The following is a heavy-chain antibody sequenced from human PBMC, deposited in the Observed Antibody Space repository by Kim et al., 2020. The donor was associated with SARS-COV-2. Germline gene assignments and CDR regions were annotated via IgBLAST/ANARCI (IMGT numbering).Heavy chain of an antibody. D-gene: IGHD6-19*01. CDR3: TIADSSGWYGFDY. J-gene: IGHJ4*02. V-gene: IGHV3-15*01. CDR2: IKSKTDGGTT. CDR1: GFTFSNAW. Sequence: GGYLRLSCAASGFTFSNAWMSWVRQVPGKGLEWVGRIKSKTDGGTTDYAAPVKGRISISRDDSKNTLYLQMNSLKTEDTGVYYCTIADSSGWYGFDYWGQGTLVTVSS.